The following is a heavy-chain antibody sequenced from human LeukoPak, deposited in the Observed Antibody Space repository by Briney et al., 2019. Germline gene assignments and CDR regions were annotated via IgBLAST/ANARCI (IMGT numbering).Heavy chain of an antibody. V-gene: IGHV4-31*03. J-gene: IGHJ4*02. CDR2: IYYSGST. CDR1: GGSISSGGYY. Sequence: SETLSLTCTVSGGSISSGGYYWSWIRQHPGKGLEWIGYIYYSGSTYYNPSLKSRVTISVDTSKNQFSLKLSSVTAADTAVYYCARGTPREYGSGGNFDYWGQGTLVTVSS. CDR3: ARGTPREYGSGGNFDY. D-gene: IGHD3-10*01.